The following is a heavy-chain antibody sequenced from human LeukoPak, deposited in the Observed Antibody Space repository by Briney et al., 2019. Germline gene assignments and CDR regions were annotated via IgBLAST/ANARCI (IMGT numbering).Heavy chain of an antibody. CDR1: GFTFSRYG. V-gene: IGHV3-33*01. CDR2: ICYGGSNK. J-gene: IGHJ4*02. D-gene: IGHD3-10*01. Sequence: GGSLRLSCAASGFTFSRYGMHWVRQAPGKGLEWVAAICYGGSNKYYADSVKGRFTISRDNSKNTLYLQMNSLRAEYTAVYYCARGIYGSGSFEIDYWGQGTLVTVSS. CDR3: ARGIYGSGSFEIDY.